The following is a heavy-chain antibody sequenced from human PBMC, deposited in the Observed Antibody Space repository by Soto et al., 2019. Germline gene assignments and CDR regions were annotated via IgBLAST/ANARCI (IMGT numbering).Heavy chain of an antibody. J-gene: IGHJ4*02. CDR3: ARWGTTGGLNV. CDR2: TSYDGSNT. D-gene: IGHD3-16*01. Sequence: QVQLVESGGGVVQPGTSLRLSCVGSGFTFRSFVIHWVRQAPGKGLEWVALTSYDGSNTYYADSVKGRFTISRDNSRNTVDLPMDRLIIEDTALYFCARWGTTGGLNVWGQGTLVSVSS. CDR1: GFTFRSFV. V-gene: IGHV3-30*19.